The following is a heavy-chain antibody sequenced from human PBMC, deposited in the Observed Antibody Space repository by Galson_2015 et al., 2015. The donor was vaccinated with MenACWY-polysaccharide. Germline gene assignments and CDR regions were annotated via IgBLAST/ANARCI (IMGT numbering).Heavy chain of an antibody. V-gene: IGHV3-49*03. CDR1: GFTFGDYA. CDR2: IRCKASGETT. Sequence: LRLSCAASGFTFGDYAMAWFRQAPGKGLEWVGFIRCKASGETTGYAASVKGRFTISRDDSKSTAYLQMNSLQTEDTGIYYCTRDRPIDYWGQGTLVTVSS. J-gene: IGHJ4*02. CDR3: TRDRPIDY.